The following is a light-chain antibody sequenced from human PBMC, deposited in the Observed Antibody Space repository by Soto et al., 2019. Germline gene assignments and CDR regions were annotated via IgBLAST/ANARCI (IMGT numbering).Light chain of an antibody. CDR1: QSVSNNY. V-gene: IGKV3-20*01. CDR3: QQYGSSGT. J-gene: IGKJ1*01. CDR2: GAS. Sequence: EIVLTQSPGTLSLSPGERATLSCRASQSVSNNYLAWYQQKPGQAPRLLIYGASNRATGIPDRFSGSGSGTAFTRTISRLEPEEFAVYYCQQYGSSGTFGQGTKVDIK.